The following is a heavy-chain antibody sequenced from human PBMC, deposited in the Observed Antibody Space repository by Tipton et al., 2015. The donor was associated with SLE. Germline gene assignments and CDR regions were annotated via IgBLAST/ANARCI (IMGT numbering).Heavy chain of an antibody. Sequence: SLRLSCKGSGFTFGSYAMTWVRQAPGKGLDWVSLIYAGGGTYYADSVEGRFTISRDNSKSTLYLQMNSLRPEDTAVYYCAKDTRAVVFDYWGQGTLVAVSS. CDR2: IYAGGGT. V-gene: IGHV3-23*03. D-gene: IGHD2-15*01. J-gene: IGHJ4*02. CDR1: GFTFGSYA. CDR3: AKDTRAVVFDY.